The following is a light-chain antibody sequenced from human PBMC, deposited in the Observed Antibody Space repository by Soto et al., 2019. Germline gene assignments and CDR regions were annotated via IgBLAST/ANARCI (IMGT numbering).Light chain of an antibody. J-gene: IGKJ1*01. CDR3: QQYNNYPRT. CDR2: DAS. CDR1: QSISSY. V-gene: IGKV1D-13*01. Sequence: IQMTQSPSSLSASVGDRFTITCRASQSISSYLNWYQQKPGKAPKLLIYDASNLESGVPSRFSGSGSGTEFTLAISSLQPDDFATYYCQQYNNYPRTFGQGTKVDIK.